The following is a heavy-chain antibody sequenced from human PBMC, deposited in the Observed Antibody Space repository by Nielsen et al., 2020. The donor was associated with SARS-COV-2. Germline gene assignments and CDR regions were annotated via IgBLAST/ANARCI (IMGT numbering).Heavy chain of an antibody. V-gene: IGHV4-59*01. CDR3: ARDHCSSTSCYNWFDP. J-gene: IGHJ5*02. Sequence: SETLSLTCTVSVGSIRIYYWSWIRQPPGKGLEWIGYIYYSGSTNYNPSLKSRVTISVDTSKNQFSLKLSSVTAADTAVYYCARDHCSSTSCYNWFDPWGQGTLVTVSS. D-gene: IGHD2-2*01. CDR1: VGSIRIYY. CDR2: IYYSGST.